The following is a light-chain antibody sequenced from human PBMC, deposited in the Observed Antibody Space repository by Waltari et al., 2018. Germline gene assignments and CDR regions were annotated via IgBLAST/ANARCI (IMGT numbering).Light chain of an antibody. CDR3: HVWHPDMDPGV. CDR2: YDS. Sequence: SYALTQPPSVSVAPGTTARITCGGDNLGSYSVHWYQQKPGQAPVLVIFYDSDRPSGIPWRFAGSNAGNTATLTIGSVEAGDEAKYYCHVWHPDMDPGVFGPGTEVSV. V-gene: IGLV3-21*04. CDR1: NLGSYS. J-gene: IGLJ1*01.